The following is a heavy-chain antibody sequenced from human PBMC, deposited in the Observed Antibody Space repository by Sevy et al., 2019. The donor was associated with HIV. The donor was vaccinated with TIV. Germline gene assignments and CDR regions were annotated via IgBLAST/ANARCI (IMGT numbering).Heavy chain of an antibody. CDR2: IRSKSYGGTI. CDR1: GFTFGDYT. Sequence: GGSLRLSCIASGFTFGDYTVSWVRQAPGKGLEWVGFIRSKSYGGTIEYAASVKGRFTISKDTSKSIAYLQMNSLKTEDTALYFCTRVEGATDWGMDVWGQGTTVTVSS. J-gene: IGHJ6*02. D-gene: IGHD1-26*01. CDR3: TRVEGATDWGMDV. V-gene: IGHV3-49*04.